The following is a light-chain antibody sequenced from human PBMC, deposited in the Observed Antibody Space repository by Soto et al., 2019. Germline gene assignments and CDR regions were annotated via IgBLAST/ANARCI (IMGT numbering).Light chain of an antibody. J-gene: IGKJ1*01. V-gene: IGKV1-5*03. CDR3: QNYDSYSWT. CDR1: QSIGIW. Sequence: DIHMTQSPSTLSASVGDRVTITCRASQSIGIWLAWYQQKPRKAPKLLIYQASSLKSGVPSRFSGSGSGTEFTLNIRRMNTDDLAPSYCQNYDSYSWTFGQGTKVDIK. CDR2: QAS.